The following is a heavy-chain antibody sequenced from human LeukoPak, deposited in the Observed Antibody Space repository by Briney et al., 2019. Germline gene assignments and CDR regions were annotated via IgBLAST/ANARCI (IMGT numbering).Heavy chain of an antibody. CDR2: INPNSGGT. Sequence: ASVKVSCKASGSTFTGYYMHWVRQAPGQGLEWMGWINPNSGGTNYAQKFQGRVTMTRDTSISTAYMELSRLRSDATAVYYCAREDIVVVPAADFDPWGQGTLVTVSA. J-gene: IGHJ5*02. V-gene: IGHV1-2*02. CDR1: GSTFTGYY. CDR3: AREDIVVVPAADFDP. D-gene: IGHD2-2*01.